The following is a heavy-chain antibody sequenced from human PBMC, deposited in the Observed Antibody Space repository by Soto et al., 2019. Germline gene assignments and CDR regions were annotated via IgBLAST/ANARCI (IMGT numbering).Heavy chain of an antibody. Sequence: QVQLVQSGAEVKKPGASVKVSCKASGYTFTGYYMHWVRQAPGQGLEWMGWINANSGGKNDAQKLQGSVTMTRDTSISTAYMELSRLRSDDTAVYYCARGTGDYVDYYYYMDVWGKGTTVTVSS. CDR3: ARGTGDYVDYYYYMDV. V-gene: IGHV1-2*04. CDR2: INANSGGK. J-gene: IGHJ6*03. CDR1: GYTFTGYY. D-gene: IGHD4-17*01.